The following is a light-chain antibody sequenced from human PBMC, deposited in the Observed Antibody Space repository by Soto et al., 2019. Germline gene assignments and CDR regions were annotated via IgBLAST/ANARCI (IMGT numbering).Light chain of an antibody. Sequence: DIQMTQSPSTLSASVGDRVTVTCRASQTIGSWLAWYQQKPGRAPKLLMYAASSLQSGVPSRFSGSGSGTDFTLTISSLQPEDFATYYCQQSYSNPRTFGQGTKVDIK. CDR2: AAS. CDR3: QQSYSNPRT. J-gene: IGKJ1*01. V-gene: IGKV1-39*01. CDR1: QTIGSW.